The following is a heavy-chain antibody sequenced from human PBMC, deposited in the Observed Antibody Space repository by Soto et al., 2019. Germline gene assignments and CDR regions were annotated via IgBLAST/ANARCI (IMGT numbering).Heavy chain of an antibody. J-gene: IGHJ6*02. D-gene: IGHD6-6*01. CDR2: IYYSGST. CDR1: GGSICSGGYY. Sequence: PSETLSLTCTVSGGSICSGGYYWSWIRQHPGKGLEWIGYIYYSGSTYYNPSLKSRVTISVDTSKNQFSLKLSSVTAADTAVYYCARGLNSLNIAAPKTYYYYGMDVWGQGTTVTVSS. V-gene: IGHV4-31*03. CDR3: ARGLNSLNIAAPKTYYYYGMDV.